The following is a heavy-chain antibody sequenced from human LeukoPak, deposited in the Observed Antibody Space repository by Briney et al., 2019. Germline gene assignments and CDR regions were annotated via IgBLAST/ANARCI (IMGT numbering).Heavy chain of an antibody. D-gene: IGHD2-2*01. Sequence: ASVKVSCKASGYTFTSYGISWVRQAPGQGLEWMGWISAYNGNTNYAQKLQGRVTMTTDTSTSTAYMELRSLRSDDTAVYYCARRRGCSSTSCNYYYYYMDVWGKGTTVTVSS. V-gene: IGHV1-18*01. CDR3: ARRRGCSSTSCNYYYYYMDV. J-gene: IGHJ6*03. CDR2: ISAYNGNT. CDR1: GYTFTSYG.